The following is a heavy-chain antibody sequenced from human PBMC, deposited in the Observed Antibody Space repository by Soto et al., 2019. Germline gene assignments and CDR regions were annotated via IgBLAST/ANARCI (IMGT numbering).Heavy chain of an antibody. Sequence: GGSLRLSCAATEFTFSDYYMDWVRQAPGKGLEWVGRTRNKANSFATEYAASVKGRFTILRDDSENSLSLQMNSLKTEDTAVYYCARNNGLNRYFDLWGRGTLVTVSS. V-gene: IGHV3-72*01. D-gene: IGHD1-20*01. J-gene: IGHJ2*01. CDR3: ARNNGLNRYFDL. CDR2: TRNKANSFAT. CDR1: EFTFSDYY.